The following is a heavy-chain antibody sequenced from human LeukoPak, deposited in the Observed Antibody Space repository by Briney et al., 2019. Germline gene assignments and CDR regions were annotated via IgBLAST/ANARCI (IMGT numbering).Heavy chain of an antibody. V-gene: IGHV3-21*01. CDR3: ARDSSGWYPVVY. D-gene: IGHD6-19*01. J-gene: IGHJ4*02. CDR2: ISSSSSYI. Sequence: PGGSLRLSCAASGFTFSSYSMNWVRQAPGKGLEWVSSISSSSSYIYYADSVKGRFTISRDNVKNSLCLQMNSLRAEDTAVYYCARDSSGWYPVVYWGQGTLVTVSS. CDR1: GFTFSSYS.